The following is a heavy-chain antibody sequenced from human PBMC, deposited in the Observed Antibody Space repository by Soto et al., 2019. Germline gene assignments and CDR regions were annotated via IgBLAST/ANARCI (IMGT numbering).Heavy chain of an antibody. CDR1: GFTFSSYG. V-gene: IGHV3-30*18. Sequence: GGSLRLSCAASGFTFSSYGMHWVRQAPGKGLEWVAVISYDGSNKYYADSVKGRFTISRDNSKNTLYLQMNSLRAEDTAVYYCAKDIGDCSSTSCYDYWGQGTLVTVSS. CDR2: ISYDGSNK. CDR3: AKDIGDCSSTSCYDY. D-gene: IGHD2-2*01. J-gene: IGHJ4*02.